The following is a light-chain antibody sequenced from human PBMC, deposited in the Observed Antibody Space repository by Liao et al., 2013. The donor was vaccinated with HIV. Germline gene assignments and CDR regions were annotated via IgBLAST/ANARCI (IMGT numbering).Light chain of an antibody. Sequence: SYDLTQPPSVSVSPGQTATITCSGHKLVDTYACWYQQRPGQSPVLVIYQDSKRPSGIPERFSGSNSGNTATLTISGTQAMDEADYYCQAWDSSTYVFGTGTKVTVL. CDR1: KLVDTY. V-gene: IGLV3-1*01. CDR2: QDS. CDR3: QAWDSSTYV. J-gene: IGLJ1*01.